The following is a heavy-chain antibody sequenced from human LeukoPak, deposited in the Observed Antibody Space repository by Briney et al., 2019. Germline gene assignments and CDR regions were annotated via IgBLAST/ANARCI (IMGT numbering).Heavy chain of an antibody. V-gene: IGHV3-23*01. Sequence: GGSLRLSCAASGFTFSSYAMSWVRQAPGKGLEWVSAISGSGGSTYYADSVKGRFTISRDNSKNMLYLQMNSLRAEDTAVYYCAKAGAVVVVAAKYFDYWGQGTLVTVSS. D-gene: IGHD2-15*01. CDR3: AKAGAVVVVAAKYFDY. CDR1: GFTFSSYA. CDR2: ISGSGGST. J-gene: IGHJ4*02.